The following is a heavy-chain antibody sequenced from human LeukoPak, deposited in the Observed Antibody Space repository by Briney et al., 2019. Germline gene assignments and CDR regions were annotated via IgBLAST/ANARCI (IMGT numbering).Heavy chain of an antibody. CDR1: GFTFTSYA. CDR2: LSGSGGTT. V-gene: IGHV3-23*01. J-gene: IGHJ4*02. Sequence: GGSLRLSCVASGFTFTSYAMSWVRQAPEKGLEWVSVLSGSGGTTDYADSVQSRFTISRDNSKNTLYLQMNSLRAEDTAVYYCAKDRYASGTYYISIWGQGTLVTVSS. D-gene: IGHD3-10*01. CDR3: AKDRYASGTYYISI.